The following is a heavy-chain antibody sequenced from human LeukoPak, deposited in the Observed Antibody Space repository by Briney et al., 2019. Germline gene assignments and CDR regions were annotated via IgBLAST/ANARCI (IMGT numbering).Heavy chain of an antibody. CDR1: GYSISTGYF. V-gene: IGHV4-38-2*02. Sequence: SETLSLTCTVSGYSISTGYFWAWIRQPPGEGLEWIGSISHGAGTYYSPSLKSRVTMSVDTSKNQFSVNLNSVTAADTAVYYCARDHDVWVAPYFDYWGQGNLVSVSS. CDR2: ISHGAGT. CDR3: ARDHDVWVAPYFDY. J-gene: IGHJ4*02. D-gene: IGHD5-12*01.